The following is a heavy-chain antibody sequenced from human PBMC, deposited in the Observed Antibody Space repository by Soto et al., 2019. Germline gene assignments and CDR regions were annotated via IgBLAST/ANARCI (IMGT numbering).Heavy chain of an antibody. CDR1: GFIFSGHG. CDR3: ARDGVGATTYFGYFDY. Sequence: QEHLVQSGGGVVQPGRSLRLSCVAPGFIFSGHGMHWVRQAPGKGLDWGAVLRHDGSNIYYADSVEGRFTISRDNSKNTLYLEMNSLRAEDTAVYYCARDGVGATTYFGYFDYWGQGVLVTVSS. J-gene: IGHJ4*02. CDR2: LRHDGSNI. D-gene: IGHD1-26*01. V-gene: IGHV3-33*01.